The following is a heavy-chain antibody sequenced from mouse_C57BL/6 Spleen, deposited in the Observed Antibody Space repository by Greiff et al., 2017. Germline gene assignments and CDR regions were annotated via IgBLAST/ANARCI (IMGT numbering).Heavy chain of an antibody. V-gene: IGHV1-78*01. Sequence: QVQLQQSDAELVKPGASVKISCKVSGYTFTDHTIHWMKQRPEQGLEWIGYIYPRDGSTKYNDKFKGKATLTADKSSSTAYMQLNSLTSEDSAVYFCAFYGYPRAWFAYWGQGTLVTVSA. CDR1: GYTFTDHT. J-gene: IGHJ3*01. CDR3: AFYGYPRAWFAY. D-gene: IGHD2-2*01. CDR2: IYPRDGST.